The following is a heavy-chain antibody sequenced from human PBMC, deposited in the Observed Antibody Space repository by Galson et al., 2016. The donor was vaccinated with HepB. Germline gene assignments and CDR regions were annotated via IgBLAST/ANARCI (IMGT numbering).Heavy chain of an antibody. D-gene: IGHD4-11*01. Sequence: SLRLSCAASGFTFGRYGMHWVRQAPGKGLEWVAMISYDGSNKYYADSVKGRFTISRDKSKNTLYLQMNSLRPEDTAVYYCAKDNSNYMGYYGMDVWGQGTTVTVSS. V-gene: IGHV3-30*18. CDR3: AKDNSNYMGYYGMDV. CDR1: GFTFGRYG. J-gene: IGHJ6*02. CDR2: ISYDGSNK.